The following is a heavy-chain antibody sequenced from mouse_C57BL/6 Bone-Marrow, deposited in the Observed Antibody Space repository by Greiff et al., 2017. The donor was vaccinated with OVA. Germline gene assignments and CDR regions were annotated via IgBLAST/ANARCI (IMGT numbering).Heavy chain of an antibody. V-gene: IGHV7-3*01. CDR3: ARSIYCGNYAYAMDY. Sequence: EVKLVESGGGLVQPGGSLSLSCAASGFTFTDYYMSWVRQPPGKALEWLGFIRNKANGYTTEYSASVKGRFTISRDNSQSILYLQMNALRAEDSATYYCARSIYCGNYAYAMDYWGQGTSVTVSS. D-gene: IGHD2-1*01. CDR2: IRNKANGYTT. CDR1: GFTFTDYY. J-gene: IGHJ4*01.